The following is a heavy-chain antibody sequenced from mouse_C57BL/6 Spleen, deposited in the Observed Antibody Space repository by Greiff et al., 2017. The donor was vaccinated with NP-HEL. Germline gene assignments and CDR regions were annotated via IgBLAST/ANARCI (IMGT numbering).Heavy chain of an antibody. CDR1: GYAFSSSW. D-gene: IGHD2-4*01. CDR2: IYPGDGDT. Sequence: QVQLQQSGPELVKPGASVKISCKASGYAFSSSWMNWVKQRPGKGLEWIGRIYPGDGDTNYNGKFKGKATLTADKSSSTAYMQLSSLTSEDSAVYVCARGGDYDGGFAYWGQGTLVTVSA. V-gene: IGHV1-82*01. J-gene: IGHJ3*01. CDR3: ARGGDYDGGFAY.